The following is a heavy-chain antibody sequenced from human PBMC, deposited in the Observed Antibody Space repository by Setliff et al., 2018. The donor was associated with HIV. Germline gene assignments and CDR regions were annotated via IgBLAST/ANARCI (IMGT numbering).Heavy chain of an antibody. J-gene: IGHJ4*02. CDR3: ARVANSRGYSYDFDS. Sequence: GGSLRLSCAASGFSLSNYWIHWVRQAPGKGLVWVSRINSDGISRRYADSVKGRFTISRDNAKNSLYLQMNSLRAEDTAVYYCARVANSRGYSYDFDSWGQGTLVTVSS. D-gene: IGHD5-18*01. CDR1: GFSLSNYW. CDR2: INSDGISR. V-gene: IGHV3-74*01.